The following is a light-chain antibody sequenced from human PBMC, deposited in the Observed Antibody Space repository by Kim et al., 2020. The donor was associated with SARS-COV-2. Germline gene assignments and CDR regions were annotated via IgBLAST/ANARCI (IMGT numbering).Light chain of an antibody. Sequence: SPGERAGLSCRASQSVVRNYLVWYQKKPGQAPRLLIYDASSRATGIPDRFSGSGSETDFTLTISRLEPEDCAVYYCHQYATSPLTFGQGTRLDIK. CDR2: DAS. J-gene: IGKJ5*01. CDR3: HQYATSPLT. V-gene: IGKV3-20*01. CDR1: QSVVRNY.